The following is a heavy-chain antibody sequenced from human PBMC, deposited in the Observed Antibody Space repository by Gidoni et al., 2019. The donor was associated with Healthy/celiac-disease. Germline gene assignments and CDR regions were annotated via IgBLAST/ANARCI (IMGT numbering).Heavy chain of an antibody. Sequence: QVPLVESGGGVVQPGRYLRLSCAASGFTFSSYAMHWVRQAPGKGLEWVAVISYDGSNKYYADSVKGRFTISRDNSKNTLYLQMNSLRAEDTAVYYCAAGAYDYVWGSLGYWGQGTLVTVSS. V-gene: IGHV3-30*01. CDR3: AAGAYDYVWGSLGY. CDR2: ISYDGSNK. CDR1: GFTFSSYA. J-gene: IGHJ4*02. D-gene: IGHD3-16*01.